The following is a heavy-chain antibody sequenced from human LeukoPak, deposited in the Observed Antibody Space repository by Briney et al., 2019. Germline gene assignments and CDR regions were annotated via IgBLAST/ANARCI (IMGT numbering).Heavy chain of an antibody. CDR3: ARERRGATVTYNWFDP. V-gene: IGHV4-59*01. CDR1: GGSFSGYY. Sequence: SETLSLTCAVYGGSFSGYYWSWIRQPPGKGLEWIGYIYYSGSTNYNPSLKSRVTISVDTSKNQFSLKLSSVTAADTAVYYCARERRGATVTYNWFDPWGQGTLVTVSS. J-gene: IGHJ5*02. D-gene: IGHD4-17*01. CDR2: IYYSGST.